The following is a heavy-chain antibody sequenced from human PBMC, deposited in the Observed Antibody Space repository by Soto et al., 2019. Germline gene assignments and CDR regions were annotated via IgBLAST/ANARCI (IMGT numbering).Heavy chain of an antibody. CDR2: ISNRGDT. D-gene: IGHD2-15*01. V-gene: IGHV3-66*01. Sequence: EVQLVESGGGLVQPGGSLRLSCTASGFIVSDTYMNWVRQAPGKGLXWVSVISNRGDTHYADSVRGRFSLSRDIADNTLHLQMNNLRVEDTAVYYCAREPRYCRGGSCSITGDAFDIWGQGTMVTVSS. J-gene: IGHJ3*02. CDR1: GFIVSDTY. CDR3: AREPRYCRGGSCSITGDAFDI.